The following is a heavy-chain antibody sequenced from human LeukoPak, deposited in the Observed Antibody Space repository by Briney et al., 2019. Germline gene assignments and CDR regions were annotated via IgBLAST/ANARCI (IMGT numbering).Heavy chain of an antibody. CDR2: INPNSGGT. CDR1: GYTFTGYY. D-gene: IGHD3-22*01. CDR3: ARDGLYYDSPFDY. Sequence: ASVKVSCKASGYTFTGYYMHWVRQAPGQGLEWMGRINPNSGGTNYAQKFQGRVTMTRDTSISTAYMELSRLRSDDTAVYYCARDGLYYDSPFDYWGQGTLVSVSS. V-gene: IGHV1-2*06. J-gene: IGHJ4*02.